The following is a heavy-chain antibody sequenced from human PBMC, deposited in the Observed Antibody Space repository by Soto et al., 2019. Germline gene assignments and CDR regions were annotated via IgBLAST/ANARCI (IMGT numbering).Heavy chain of an antibody. J-gene: IGHJ5*01. CDR2: IFIGGTT. Sequence: GGSLRLSCAASGFTVSSSQMTWVRQAPGKALEWVSLIFIGGTTQYAVSVKGRFTISRDYSRNTVFLQMNSVTPDDTAVYYCARLIGNSWLDSWGQGTLVTVSS. CDR3: ARLIGNSWLDS. D-gene: IGHD4-4*01. V-gene: IGHV3-66*04. CDR1: GFTVSSSQ.